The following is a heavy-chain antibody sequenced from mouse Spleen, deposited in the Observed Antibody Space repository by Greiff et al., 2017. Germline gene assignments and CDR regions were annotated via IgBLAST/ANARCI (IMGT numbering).Heavy chain of an antibody. V-gene: IGHV5-17*01. CDR3: ARHASY. CDR1: GFTFSDYG. Sequence: EVQVVESGGGLVKPGGSLKLSCAASGFTFSDYGMHWVRQAPEKGLEWVAYISSGSSTIYYADTVKGRFTISRDNAKNTLFLQMTSLRSEDTAMYYCARHASYWGQGTLVTVSA. J-gene: IGHJ3*01. CDR2: ISSGSSTI.